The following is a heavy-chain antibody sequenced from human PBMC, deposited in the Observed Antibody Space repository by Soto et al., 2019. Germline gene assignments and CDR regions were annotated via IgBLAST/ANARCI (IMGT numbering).Heavy chain of an antibody. CDR1: GDSVSSNSAA. D-gene: IGHD2-21*01. CDR3: ARDYVIGDRAFDI. Sequence: QSQTLSLTCAISGDSVSSNSAAWNWIRQSPSRGLEWLGRTYYRFKWYNDYAVSVKRRITINPDSSKTQFSLQLNSVTPENTAVYYCARDYVIGDRAFDIWCQGTIVTVSS. J-gene: IGHJ3*02. V-gene: IGHV6-1*01. CDR2: TYYRFKWYN.